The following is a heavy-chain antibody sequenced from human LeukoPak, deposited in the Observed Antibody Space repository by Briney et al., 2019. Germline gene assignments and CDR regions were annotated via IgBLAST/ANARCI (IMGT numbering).Heavy chain of an antibody. J-gene: IGHJ4*02. CDR2: ISYDGSDK. Sequence: GRSLRLSCAASGFTFNNYGMHWVRQAPGKGLEWVAIISYDGSDKYYADSLKGRFTISRDNSRNTLYLQMNSLRAEDTALYYCAKDGDIAAAIYYFDYWGQGTLVTVSS. CDR3: AKDGDIAAAIYYFDY. CDR1: GFTFNNYG. D-gene: IGHD6-13*01. V-gene: IGHV3-30*18.